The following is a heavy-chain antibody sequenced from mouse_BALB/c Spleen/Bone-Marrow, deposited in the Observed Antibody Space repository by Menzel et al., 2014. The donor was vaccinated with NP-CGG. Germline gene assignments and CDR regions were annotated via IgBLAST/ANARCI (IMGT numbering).Heavy chain of an antibody. CDR3: ARLGDGYYDALDY. CDR2: IDLYNGGT. CDR1: GYAFTNYN. V-gene: IGHV1S135*01. D-gene: IGHD2-3*01. J-gene: IGHJ4*01. Sequence: EVQLQQSGPELVKPGASVKVSCKASGYAFTNYNIYWVKQRHGKSLEWIGYIDLYNGGTSYNQKFKGKATLTVDKSSSTAYMHLNSRTSEDFAVYYCARLGDGYYDALDYWGQGTSVTVSS.